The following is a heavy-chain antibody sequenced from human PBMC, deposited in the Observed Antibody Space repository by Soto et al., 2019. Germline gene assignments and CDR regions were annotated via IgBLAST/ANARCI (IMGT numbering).Heavy chain of an antibody. D-gene: IGHD3-3*01. V-gene: IGHV3-33*01. CDR2: MIYDGSYQ. CDR1: GFTFSNFG. Sequence: QVQLVESGGGVVQPGRSLRLSCEASGFTFSNFGIHWVRQAPGTGLEWVAVMIYDGSYQFYADSVKGRFTVSRDNFRNTLYMQMNSLRAEDTAVYYCASDRLQFLEWLSSAMGVWGQGTTVTVSS. J-gene: IGHJ6*02. CDR3: ASDRLQFLEWLSSAMGV.